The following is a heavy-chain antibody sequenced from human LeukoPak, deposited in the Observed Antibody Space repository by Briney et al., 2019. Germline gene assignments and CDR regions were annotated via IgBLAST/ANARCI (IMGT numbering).Heavy chain of an antibody. V-gene: IGHV4-59*01. J-gene: IGHJ2*01. CDR3: ARAGDTAMVIYFDL. Sequence: PSETLSLTCTVSGGSISGYYWSWIRQSPGKGLEWIGYNYYSGSTNYNPSLKSRVTISVDTSKNQFSLKVSSVTAADTAVYYCARAGDTAMVIYFDLWGRGTLVTVSS. CDR2: NYYSGST. D-gene: IGHD5-18*01. CDR1: GGSISGYY.